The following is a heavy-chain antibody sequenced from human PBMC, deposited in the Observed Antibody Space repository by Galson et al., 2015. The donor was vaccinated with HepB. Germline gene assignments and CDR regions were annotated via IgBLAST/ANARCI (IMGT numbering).Heavy chain of an antibody. V-gene: IGHV5-51*03. D-gene: IGHD2-2*01. CDR2: LYPRDSDT. Sequence: QSGAEVKKPGDSLKISCKGSGYSFTNYWIGWVRQMPGKGLEWMGILYPRDSDTTYSPSFQGQVTISADKSISTAYLQWSGLKASDTAMYYCARPIDCSSTSCYPAAGGFDIWGQGTMVTVSS. CDR3: ARPIDCSSTSCYPAAGGFDI. J-gene: IGHJ3*02. CDR1: GYSFTNYW.